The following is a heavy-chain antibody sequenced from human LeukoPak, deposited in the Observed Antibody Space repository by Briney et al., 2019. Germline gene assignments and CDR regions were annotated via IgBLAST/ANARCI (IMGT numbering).Heavy chain of an antibody. V-gene: IGHV3-30*02. D-gene: IGHD1-7*01. J-gene: IGHJ3*02. Sequence: PGGSLRLSCAASGFTFSSYGMHWVRQAPGKGLEWVAFIRYDGSNKYYADSVKGRFTISRDNSKNTLYLQMNSLRAEDTAVYYCARVRFLLWNYITFDIWGQGTMVTVSS. CDR2: IRYDGSNK. CDR3: ARVRFLLWNYITFDI. CDR1: GFTFSSYG.